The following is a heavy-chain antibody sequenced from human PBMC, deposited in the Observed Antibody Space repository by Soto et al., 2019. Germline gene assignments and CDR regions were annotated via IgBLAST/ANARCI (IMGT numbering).Heavy chain of an antibody. CDR2: INAGNGNT. V-gene: IGHV1-3*01. CDR1: GFSFIDYS. J-gene: IGHJ1*01. CDR3: ARSAKKTWLPDF. Sequence: GASVKVSCKASGFSFIDYSILWVRQAPGQSLEWLGWINAGNGNTKYSHKSQDRVTITSDTSATTTYMELRSLRSEDTAVFYCARSAKKTWLPDFWGQGTLVTVSP. D-gene: IGHD5-12*01.